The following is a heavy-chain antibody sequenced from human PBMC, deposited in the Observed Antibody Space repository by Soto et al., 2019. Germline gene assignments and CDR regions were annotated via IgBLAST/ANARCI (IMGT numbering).Heavy chain of an antibody. D-gene: IGHD3-10*01. CDR2: INPNSGGT. J-gene: IGHJ6*02. CDR3: ARDFTDYYGSRSPPYGMDV. Sequence: ASVKVSCKASGYTFTGYYMHWVRQAPGQGLEWMGWINPNSGGTNYAQKFQGWVTMTRDTSISTAYMELSRLRSDDTAVYYCARDFTDYYGSRSPPYGMDVWGQGTTVTVSS. V-gene: IGHV1-2*04. CDR1: GYTFTGYY.